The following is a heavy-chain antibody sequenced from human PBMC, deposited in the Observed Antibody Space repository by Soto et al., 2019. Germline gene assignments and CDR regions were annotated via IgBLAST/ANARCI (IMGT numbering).Heavy chain of an antibody. Sequence: QVRLEQSGPEVKKTGASVKVSCKASGYTFTSYGISWVRQAPGQGLEWMGWINIYSGEAHYAQSFHDRVTMTRDTSTNTVYMEMRTLRSDDTAVYYCARALYYYDNSGLAYWGQGTLVTFSS. D-gene: IGHD3-22*01. V-gene: IGHV1-18*01. CDR2: INIYSGEA. CDR3: ARALYYYDNSGLAY. CDR1: GYTFTSYG. J-gene: IGHJ4*02.